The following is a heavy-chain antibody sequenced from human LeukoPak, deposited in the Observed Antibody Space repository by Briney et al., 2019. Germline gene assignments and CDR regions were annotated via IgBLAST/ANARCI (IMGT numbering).Heavy chain of an antibody. V-gene: IGHV1-2*02. CDR3: ARGGGKQWLVGRVDY. CDR2: INPNSGGT. J-gene: IGHJ4*02. CDR1: GYTFTGYY. D-gene: IGHD6-19*01. Sequence: ASVKVSCKASGYTFTGYYMHWVRQAPGQGLEWMGWINPNSGGTNYAQKFQGRVTMTRDTSISTAYMELSRLRSDDTAVYYCARGGGKQWLVGRVDYWGQGTLVTVSS.